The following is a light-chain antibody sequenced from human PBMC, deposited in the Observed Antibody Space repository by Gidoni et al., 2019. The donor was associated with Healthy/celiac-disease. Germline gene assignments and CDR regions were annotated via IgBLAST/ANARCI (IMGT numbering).Light chain of an antibody. CDR3: QHYDNLSALT. CDR1: QDISNY. J-gene: IGKJ4*01. Sequence: DIQMNQSPSSLSASVGDRVTITCQASQDISNYLNWYQQKPGKAPKLLIYDTSNLETGVPSRFSGSGSGTDFTFTISSLQPEDIATYYCQHYDNLSALTFGGGTKVEIK. V-gene: IGKV1-33*01. CDR2: DTS.